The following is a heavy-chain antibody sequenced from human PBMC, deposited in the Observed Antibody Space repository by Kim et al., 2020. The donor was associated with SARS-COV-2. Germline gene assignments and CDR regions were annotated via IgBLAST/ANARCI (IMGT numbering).Heavy chain of an antibody. CDR2: INPYKGHT. CDR3: AREKFGDFDWFLSYYYGMDV. CDR1: GYPFTHYG. Sequence: ASVKVSCKTSGYPFTHYGVSWVRQAPGQGLEWMGWINPYKGHTSYAQKFQGRVTLTTDTSTGTAYMELKSLRSDDTAVYYCAREKFGDFDWFLSYYYGMDVWGQGTTVTVSS. D-gene: IGHD3-9*01. J-gene: IGHJ6*02. V-gene: IGHV1-18*01.